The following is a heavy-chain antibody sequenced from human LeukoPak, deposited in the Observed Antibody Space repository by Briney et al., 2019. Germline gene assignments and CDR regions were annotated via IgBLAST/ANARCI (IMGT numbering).Heavy chain of an antibody. CDR3: AKDQGYSYGRPSDY. CDR1: GGSFSGYY. J-gene: IGHJ4*02. D-gene: IGHD5-18*01. V-gene: IGHV4-34*01. Sequence: SETLSLTCAVYGGSFSGYYWSWIRQPPGKGLEWIGEINHSGSTNYNPSLKSRVTISADTSKNQFSLKLSSVTAEDTAVYYCAKDQGYSYGRPSDYWGQGTLVTVSS. CDR2: INHSGST.